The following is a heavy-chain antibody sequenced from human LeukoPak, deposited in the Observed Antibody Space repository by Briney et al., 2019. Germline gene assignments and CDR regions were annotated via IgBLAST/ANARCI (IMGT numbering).Heavy chain of an antibody. J-gene: IGHJ6*03. D-gene: IGHD5-18*01. CDR1: GYAFTSYG. V-gene: IGHV1-18*01. CDR2: ISAYNGNT. CDR3: ARDTAMPYYYYYMDV. Sequence: VASVKVSCKASGYAFTSYGISWVRQAPGQGLEWMGWISAYNGNTNYAQKLQGRVTMTTDASTSTAYMELRSLRSDDTAVYYCARDTAMPYYYYYMDVWGKGTTVTVSS.